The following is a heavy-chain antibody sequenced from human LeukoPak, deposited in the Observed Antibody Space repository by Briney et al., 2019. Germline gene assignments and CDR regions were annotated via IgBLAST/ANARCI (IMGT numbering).Heavy chain of an antibody. CDR1: GFTFSSYA. J-gene: IGHJ4*02. Sequence: GGSLRLSCAASGFTFSSYAMSWVRQALGKGLEWVSAISGSGGSTYYADSVKGRFTISRDNSKNTPYLQMNSLRAEDTAVYYCAKVTIAGFDYWGQGTLVTVSS. CDR3: AKVTIAGFDY. V-gene: IGHV3-23*01. CDR2: ISGSGGST. D-gene: IGHD3-3*01.